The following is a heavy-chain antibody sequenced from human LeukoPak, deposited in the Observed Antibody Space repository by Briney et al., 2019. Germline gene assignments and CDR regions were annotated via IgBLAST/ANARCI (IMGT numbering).Heavy chain of an antibody. CDR2: INPNNGGT. CDR1: GYTFTCYY. CDR3: AREIPSTINGFDI. V-gene: IGHV1-2*02. Sequence: ASAKVSCKASGYTFTCYYMHWLRQAPGQGLEWMGWINPNNGGTKYAQKFQGRVTMTRDTSISTAYMELSRMTSDDTAVYYCAREIPSTINGFDIWGQGTVITVSS. J-gene: IGHJ3*02. D-gene: IGHD1-14*01.